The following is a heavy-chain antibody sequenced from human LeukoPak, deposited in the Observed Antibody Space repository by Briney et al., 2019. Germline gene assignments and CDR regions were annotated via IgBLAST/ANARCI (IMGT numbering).Heavy chain of an antibody. Sequence: SETLSLTCAVYGGSFSGYYWSWIRQPPGKGLEWIGEINHSGSTNYNPSLKSRVTISVDTSKNQFSLKLSSVTAADTAVYYCARLIAGKLTTVTTTYYFGYWGQGTLVTVSS. V-gene: IGHV4-34*01. CDR1: GGSFSGYY. J-gene: IGHJ4*02. CDR2: INHSGST. CDR3: ARLIAGKLTTVTTTYYFGY. D-gene: IGHD4-17*01.